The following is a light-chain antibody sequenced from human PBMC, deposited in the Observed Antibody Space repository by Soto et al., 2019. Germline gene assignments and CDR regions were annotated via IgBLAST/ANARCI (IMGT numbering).Light chain of an antibody. V-gene: IGKV3-15*01. CDR1: QSVSSD. CDR2: GAS. CDR3: QQYNNWPRT. J-gene: IGKJ1*01. Sequence: EIVMTQSPATLSVSPGERATLSCRASQSVSSDLAWYHQKPGQAPRLLIYGASTRATGIPARFSGSGSGTEFTLTINSLQYEDFAVYYCQQYNNWPRTFGQGTKADIK.